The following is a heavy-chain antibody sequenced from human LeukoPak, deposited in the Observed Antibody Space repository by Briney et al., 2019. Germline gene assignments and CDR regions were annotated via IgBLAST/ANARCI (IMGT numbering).Heavy chain of an antibody. J-gene: IGHJ4*02. CDR1: GGSISSYY. Sequence: SETLSLTCTVSGGSISSYYWSWIRQPAEKGLEWIGRIYSSGSTNYNPSLKSRVTMSVDTSKNQFSLKLSSVTAADTAVYYCARDRRGVGATGRFLDYWGQGTLVTVSS. CDR2: IYSSGST. V-gene: IGHV4-4*07. CDR3: ARDRRGVGATGRFLDY. D-gene: IGHD1-26*01.